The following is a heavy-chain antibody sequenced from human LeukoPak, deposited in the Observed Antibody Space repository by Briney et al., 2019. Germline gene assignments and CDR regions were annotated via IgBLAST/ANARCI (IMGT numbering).Heavy chain of an antibody. CDR1: GGSTSSYY. D-gene: IGHD2-15*01. Sequence: SETLSLTCTVSGGSTSSYYWSWIRQPPGKGLEWIGYIYYSGSTNYNPSLKSRVTISVDTSKNQFSLKLSSVTAADTAVYYCARRRAYCSGGSCYAYYYYGMDVWGQGTTVTVSS. CDR2: IYYSGST. J-gene: IGHJ6*02. V-gene: IGHV4-59*12. CDR3: ARRRAYCSGGSCYAYYYYGMDV.